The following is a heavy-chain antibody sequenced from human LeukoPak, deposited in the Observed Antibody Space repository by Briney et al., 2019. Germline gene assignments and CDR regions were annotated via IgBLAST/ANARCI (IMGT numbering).Heavy chain of an antibody. J-gene: IGHJ4*02. V-gene: IGHV3-30*04. D-gene: IGHD7-27*01. CDR1: GFTFSSYA. CDR3: AKGAPLGPPYFDY. CDR2: ISYDGSNK. Sequence: GGSLRLSCAASGFTFSSYAMHWVRQAPGKGLEWVAVISYDGSNKYYADSVKGRFTISRDNSKNTLYLQMNSLRAEDTAVYYCAKGAPLGPPYFDYWGQGTLVTVSS.